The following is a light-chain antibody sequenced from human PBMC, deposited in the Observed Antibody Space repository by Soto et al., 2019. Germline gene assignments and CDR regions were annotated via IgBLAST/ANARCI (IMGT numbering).Light chain of an antibody. J-gene: IGKJ2*01. V-gene: IGKV1-5*01. CDR2: DAS. Sequence: DIQMTQAPSTLSASVGDRVTITCRARQNISSWLAWYQQKPGKAPKLLIYDASSLESGVPSRFSGSDSGTEFNLTISSLQPDDFATYYCQQYNSYEYTFGQGTKLEIK. CDR1: QNISSW. CDR3: QQYNSYEYT.